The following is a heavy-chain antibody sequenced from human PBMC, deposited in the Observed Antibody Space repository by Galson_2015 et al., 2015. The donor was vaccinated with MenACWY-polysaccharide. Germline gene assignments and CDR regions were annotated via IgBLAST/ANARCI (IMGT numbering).Heavy chain of an antibody. CDR3: ARVDAISGVINSFYFDY. D-gene: IGHD3-3*01. Sequence: TLSLTCAVSGGSISSGGFSWRWIRQPPGKGLEWIGYIYPNGDTFYNPSLRSRVTISADRSSNQFSLKLTSLTAADTAVYYCARVDAISGVINSFYFDYWGQGTLVTVSS. V-gene: IGHV4-30-2*01. CDR1: GGSISSGGFS. J-gene: IGHJ4*02. CDR2: IYPNGDT.